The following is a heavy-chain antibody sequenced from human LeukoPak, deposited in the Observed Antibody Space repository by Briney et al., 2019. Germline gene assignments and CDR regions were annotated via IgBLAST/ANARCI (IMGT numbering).Heavy chain of an antibody. D-gene: IGHD5-18*01. J-gene: IGHJ4*02. V-gene: IGHV3-11*01. Sequence: GGSLRLSCAASGFTFSDYYMSWIRQAPGKGLEWVSYISSSGSTIYYADSVKGRFTISRDNAKNSLYLQMNSLRAEDTAVYYCAGSVDTAMVIDYWGQGTLVTVSS. CDR2: ISSSGSTI. CDR3: AGSVDTAMVIDY. CDR1: GFTFSDYY.